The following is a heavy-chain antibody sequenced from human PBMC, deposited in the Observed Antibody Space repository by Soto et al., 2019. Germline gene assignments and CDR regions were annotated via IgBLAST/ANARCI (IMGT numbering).Heavy chain of an antibody. Sequence: EVQLLESGGGLVQPGGSLRLSCAASGYKFSNYAMTWVRQAPGKGLEWVSCISNGGDYIYYADAVKGRVTISRDRSTSTLYLQMNGLTADDTAVYYFAKAAGPLGTNDWYFDVWGRGTLVTVSP. CDR1: GYKFSNYA. CDR2: ISNGGDYI. D-gene: IGHD6-13*01. J-gene: IGHJ2*01. CDR3: AKAAGPLGTNDWYFDV. V-gene: IGHV3-23*01.